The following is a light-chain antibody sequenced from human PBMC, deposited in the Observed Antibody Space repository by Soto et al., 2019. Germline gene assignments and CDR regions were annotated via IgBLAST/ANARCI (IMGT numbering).Light chain of an antibody. V-gene: IGKV3-20*01. CDR1: QSVSSSY. Sequence: EIVLTQSPGTLSLSPGERATLSCRASQSVSSSYLAWYQQKPGQAPRLLIYGASSRATGIPDRFIGSGSGTDFTLTISRLEPEDFAVYYCQQYDSSPITFGQGTRLEIK. CDR2: GAS. CDR3: QQYDSSPIT. J-gene: IGKJ5*01.